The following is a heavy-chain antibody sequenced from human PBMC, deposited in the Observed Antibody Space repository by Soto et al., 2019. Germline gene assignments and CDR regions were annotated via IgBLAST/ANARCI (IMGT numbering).Heavy chain of an antibody. CDR2: ISGGCGSTR. D-gene: IGHD3-22*01. CDR3: ARVRGYYDSSGFDS. Sequence: PVVSLRISCAASGFTFSDYYMSWIRQAPGKGLEWVSYISGGCGSTRSYADSVRGRFTISRDNAQNSLYLQMNSLRAEDTAVYYCARVRGYYDSSGFDSWGQGTLVTVSS. V-gene: IGHV3-11*01. J-gene: IGHJ4*02. CDR1: GFTFSDYY.